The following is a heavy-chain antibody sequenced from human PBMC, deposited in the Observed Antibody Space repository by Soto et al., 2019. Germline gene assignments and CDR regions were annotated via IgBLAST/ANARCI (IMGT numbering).Heavy chain of an antibody. J-gene: IGHJ4*02. D-gene: IGHD2-2*01. V-gene: IGHV1-69*02. Sequence: QVQLVQSGAEVKKPGSSVKVSCKASGGTFSSYTISWVRQAPGQGLEWMGRIIPILGIANYVQKFQGRVTITADKSTSTAYMELSSLRSEDTAVYYCAGGAGVPAANFGYWGQGTLVTVSS. CDR1: GGTFSSYT. CDR2: IIPILGIA. CDR3: AGGAGVPAANFGY.